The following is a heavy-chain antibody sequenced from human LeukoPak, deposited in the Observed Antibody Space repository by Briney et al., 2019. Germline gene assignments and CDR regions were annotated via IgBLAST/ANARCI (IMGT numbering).Heavy chain of an antibody. J-gene: IGHJ4*02. Sequence: PGGSLRLSCAASGFTFSSYGMHWVRQAPGKGLEWVSFISYDGSNKVHADSVMGRFTISRDNSKNAVDLQLNSLRDEDTAVYYCAKDWGQRGVGASLGHWGQGTLVIVSS. CDR1: GFTFSSYG. V-gene: IGHV3-30*19. CDR3: AKDWGQRGVGASLGH. CDR2: ISYDGSNK. D-gene: IGHD1-26*01.